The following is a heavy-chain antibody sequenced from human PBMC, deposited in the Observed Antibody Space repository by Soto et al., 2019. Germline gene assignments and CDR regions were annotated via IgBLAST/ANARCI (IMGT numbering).Heavy chain of an antibody. V-gene: IGHV4-34*01. Sequence: QVQLQQWGAGLLKPSETLSLTCAVYGGSFSGYYWRWIRQPPGKGLEWIGEINHSGSTNYNPSLKSRVTKSVDTSKNQFSLKLSSVTAADTAVYYCANSVTYYDFWSGYYPVYFDYWGQGTLVTVSS. CDR3: ANSVTYYDFWSGYYPVYFDY. CDR2: INHSGST. J-gene: IGHJ4*02. D-gene: IGHD3-3*01. CDR1: GGSFSGYY.